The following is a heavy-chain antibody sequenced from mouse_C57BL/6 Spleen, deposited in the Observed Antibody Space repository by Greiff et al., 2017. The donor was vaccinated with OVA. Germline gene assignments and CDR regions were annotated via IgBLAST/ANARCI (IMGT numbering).Heavy chain of an antibody. D-gene: IGHD2-4*01. V-gene: IGHV1-50*01. Sequence: QVQLQQPGAELVKPGASVKLSCKASGYTFTSYWMQWVKQRPGQGLEWIGEIDPSDSYTNYNQKFKGKATLTVDTSSSTAYMQLSSLTSEDSAVYYCARSTMITTYFDVWGTGTTVTVSS. CDR1: GYTFTSYW. CDR2: IDPSDSYT. CDR3: ARSTMITTYFDV. J-gene: IGHJ1*03.